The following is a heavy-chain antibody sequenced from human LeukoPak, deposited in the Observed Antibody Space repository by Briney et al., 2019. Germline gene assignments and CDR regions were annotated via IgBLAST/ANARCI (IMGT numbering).Heavy chain of an antibody. J-gene: IGHJ6*03. Sequence: ASVKVSCKASGYTFTSYGISWVRQAPGQGLEWMGWISAYNGNTNYAQKLQGRVTMTTDTSTSTAYMELRSLRSDDTAVYYCARVSAYGSGRSRYMDVWGKGTTVTVSS. CDR1: GYTFTSYG. CDR2: ISAYNGNT. CDR3: ARVSAYGSGRSRYMDV. D-gene: IGHD3-10*01. V-gene: IGHV1-18*01.